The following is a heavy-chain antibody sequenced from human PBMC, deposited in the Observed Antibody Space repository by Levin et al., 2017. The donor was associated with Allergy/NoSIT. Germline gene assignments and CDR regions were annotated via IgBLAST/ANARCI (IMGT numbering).Heavy chain of an antibody. CDR2: ITTYNGNT. CDR3: ARGVSPNY. CDR1: GYTFTNYG. J-gene: IGHJ4*02. Sequence: GESLKISCKTSGYTFTNYGVTWVRQAPGQGLEWMGWITTYNGNTNYAQNFQGRVTLSSDTATNTAYMELTSLRFEDTAVYYCARGVSPNYWGQGTLVTVSS. V-gene: IGHV1-18*01.